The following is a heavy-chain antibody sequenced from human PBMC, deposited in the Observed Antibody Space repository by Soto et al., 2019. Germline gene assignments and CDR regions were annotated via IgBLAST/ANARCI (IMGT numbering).Heavy chain of an antibody. Sequence: GGSLRLSCAASGFTFSSYGMHWVRQAPGKGLEWVAVISYDGSNKYYADSVKGRFTISRDNSKNTLYLQMNSLRAEDTAVYYCEKDGEYYDSSGSTSTPLDYWGQGTLVTVSS. J-gene: IGHJ4*02. D-gene: IGHD3-22*01. V-gene: IGHV3-30*18. CDR2: ISYDGSNK. CDR3: EKDGEYYDSSGSTSTPLDY. CDR1: GFTFSSYG.